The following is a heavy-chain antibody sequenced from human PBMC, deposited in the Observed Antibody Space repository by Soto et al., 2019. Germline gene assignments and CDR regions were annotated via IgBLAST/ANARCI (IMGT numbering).Heavy chain of an antibody. Sequence: GGSLRLSCAASGFTFSSYWMSWVRQAPGKGLEWVANIKQDGSEKYYVDSVKGRFTISRDNAKNSLYLQMNSLRAEDTAVYYCAREYCSSTSCPYYYYYMDVWGKGTTVTVSS. CDR2: IKQDGSEK. CDR3: AREYCSSTSCPYYYYYMDV. CDR1: GFTFSSYW. J-gene: IGHJ6*03. D-gene: IGHD2-2*01. V-gene: IGHV3-7*01.